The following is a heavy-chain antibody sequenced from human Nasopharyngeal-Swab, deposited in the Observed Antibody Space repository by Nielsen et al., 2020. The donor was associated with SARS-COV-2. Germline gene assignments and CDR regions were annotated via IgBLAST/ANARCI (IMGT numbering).Heavy chain of an antibody. D-gene: IGHD6-19*01. CDR3: ARGYRQWLRVDAFDI. CDR2: INHSGST. V-gene: IGHV4-34*01. CDR1: GGSFSGYY. J-gene: IGHJ3*02. Sequence: SQTLSLTCAVYGGSFSGYYWSWIRQPPGKGLEWIGEINHSGSTNYNPSLKSRVTISVDTSKNQFSLKLSSVTAADTAVYYCARGYRQWLRVDAFDIWGQGQWSPSLQ.